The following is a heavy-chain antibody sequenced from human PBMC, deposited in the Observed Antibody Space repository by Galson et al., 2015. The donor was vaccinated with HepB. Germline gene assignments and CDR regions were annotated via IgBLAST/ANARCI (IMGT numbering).Heavy chain of an antibody. CDR3: ARDDVVVPAPYYYYYGMDV. CDR2: ISSSSSYT. CDR1: GFTFSDYY. J-gene: IGHJ6*02. Sequence: SLRLSCAASGFTFSDYYMSWIRQAPGKGLEWVSYISSSSSYTNYADSVKGRFTISRDNAKNSLYLQMNSLRAEDTAVYYCARDDVVVPAPYYYYYGMDVWGQGTTVTVSS. D-gene: IGHD2-2*01. V-gene: IGHV3-11*06.